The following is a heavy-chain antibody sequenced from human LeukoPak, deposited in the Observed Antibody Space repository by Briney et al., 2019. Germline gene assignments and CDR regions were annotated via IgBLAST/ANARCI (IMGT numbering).Heavy chain of an antibody. J-gene: IGHJ5*02. D-gene: IGHD1-1*01. Sequence: GGSLRLSCAASGFTFSSYAMSWVRQAPGKGLEWVSAISGSGGSTYYADSVKGRFTISRDNSKNTLYLQMNSLRAEDTAVYYCAGGELERLPRNWFDPWGQGTLFTVSS. CDR3: AGGELERLPRNWFDP. CDR1: GFTFSSYA. V-gene: IGHV3-23*01. CDR2: ISGSGGST.